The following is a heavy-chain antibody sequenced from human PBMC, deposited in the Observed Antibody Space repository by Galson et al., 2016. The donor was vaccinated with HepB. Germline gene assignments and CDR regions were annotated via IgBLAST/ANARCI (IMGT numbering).Heavy chain of an antibody. V-gene: IGHV3-21*01. CDR3: ARSGGTYSSSSYYFDS. CDR2: ISNAGSYR. J-gene: IGHJ4*02. Sequence: SLRLSCAGSGFVFSAYGFNWIRQAPGEGLEWVSYISNAGSYRHYTDSVKGRFTISRDNDKHSLYLQMNSLRAEDTAVYNCARSGGTYSSSSYYFDSWGQGTLVAVSS. CDR1: GFVFSAYG. D-gene: IGHD6-6*01.